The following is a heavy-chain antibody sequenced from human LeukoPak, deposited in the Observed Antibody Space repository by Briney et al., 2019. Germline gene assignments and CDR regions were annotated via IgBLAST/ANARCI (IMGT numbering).Heavy chain of an antibody. CDR2: ISWNSGSI. J-gene: IGHJ4*02. CDR3: AKGQLIPAPDPWLEDYFDY. D-gene: IGHD5-18*01. V-gene: IGHV3-9*01. CDR1: GFTFDDYA. Sequence: GGSLRLSCAASGFTFDDYAMHWVRQAPGKGLEWVSGISWNSGSIGYADSVKGRFTISRDNAKNSLYLQMNSLRAEDTALYYCAKGQLIPAPDPWLEDYFDYWGQGTLVTVSS.